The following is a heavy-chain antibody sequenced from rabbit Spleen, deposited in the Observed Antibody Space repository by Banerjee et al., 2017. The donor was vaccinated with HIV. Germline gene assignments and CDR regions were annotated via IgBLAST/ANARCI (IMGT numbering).Heavy chain of an antibody. D-gene: IGHD1-1*01. CDR3: ARDTSSSFSSYGMDL. CDR1: GVSFSGNSY. CDR2: IDAGSSGFT. J-gene: IGHJ6*01. V-gene: IGHV1S40*01. Sequence: LEESGGDLVKPGASLTLTCIASGVSFSGNSYMCWVRQAPGKGLEWIACIDAGSSGFTYSATWAKGRFTISKTSSTTVTLQMTSLTVADTATYFCARDTSSSFSSYGMDLWGQGTLVTVS.